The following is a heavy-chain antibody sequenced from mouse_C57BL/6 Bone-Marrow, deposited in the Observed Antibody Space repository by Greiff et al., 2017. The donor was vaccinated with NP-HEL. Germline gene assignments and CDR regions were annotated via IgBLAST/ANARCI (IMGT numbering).Heavy chain of an antibody. CDR3: AVYYYYFDY. Sequence: VQLQQSGPELVKPGASVKISCKASGYAFSSSWLTLVKQRPGKGLEWIGRIYPGDGDTNYNGKFKGKATLTADKSSSTAYMQLSSLTSEDSAVYFCAVYYYYFDYWGQGTTLTVSS. V-gene: IGHV1-82*01. J-gene: IGHJ2*01. CDR2: IYPGDGDT. D-gene: IGHD1-1*01. CDR1: GYAFSSSW.